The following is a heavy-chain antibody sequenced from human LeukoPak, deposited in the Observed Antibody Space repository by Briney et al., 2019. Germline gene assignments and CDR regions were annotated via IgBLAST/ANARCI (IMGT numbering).Heavy chain of an antibody. CDR1: GYSFTGYY. CDR3: ARDNSVEDTAWWFDP. D-gene: IGHD4-23*01. J-gene: IGHJ5*02. Sequence: ASVKVSCKASGYSFTGYYMHWVRQAPGQGLEWMGWINPYSGGTNYAQKFQGRVTMTRDTSISTAYMELSRLRSDDTAVYYCARDNSVEDTAWWFDPWGQGTLVTVSS. CDR2: INPYSGGT. V-gene: IGHV1-2*02.